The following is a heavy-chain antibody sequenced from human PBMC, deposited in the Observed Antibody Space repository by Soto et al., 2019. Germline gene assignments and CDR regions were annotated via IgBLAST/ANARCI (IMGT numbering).Heavy chain of an antibody. D-gene: IGHD1-1*01. J-gene: IGHJ3*02. V-gene: IGHV4-34*01. Sequence: QVQLQQWGAGLLKPSETLSLTCAVYGGFVSSGSYYWSWIRQPPGKGLEWIGEMSHSGGTHFNLSLKCRVTISVDTSKNQFSLKMSSVTAADTALYYCARVERGTATTVVDAFDIWGPGTMVTVSS. CDR3: ARVERGTATTVVDAFDI. CDR2: MSHSGGT. CDR1: GGFVSSGSYY.